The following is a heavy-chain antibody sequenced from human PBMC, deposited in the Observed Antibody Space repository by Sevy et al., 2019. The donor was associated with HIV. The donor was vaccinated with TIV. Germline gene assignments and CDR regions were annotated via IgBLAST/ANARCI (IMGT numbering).Heavy chain of an antibody. CDR3: ARDVSSSGWYYFDY. CDR1: GGSISSYY. V-gene: IGHV4-59*01. J-gene: IGHJ4*02. D-gene: IGHD6-19*01. Sequence: ETLSLTCTVSGGSISSYYWSWIRQPPGKGLEWIGYNYYSGSTNYNPSLKSRVTISVDTSKNQFSLKLSSVTAADRAVYYCARDVSSSGWYYFDYWGQGTLVTVSS. CDR2: NYYSGST.